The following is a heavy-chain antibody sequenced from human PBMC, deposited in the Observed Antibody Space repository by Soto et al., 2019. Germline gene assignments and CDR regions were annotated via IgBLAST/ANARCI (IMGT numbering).Heavy chain of an antibody. J-gene: IGHJ4*02. Sequence: GGSLRLSCAASGFTFSDYYMSWIRQAPGKGLEWVSYISSSGSTIYYADSVKGRFTISRENAKNSLYLQMNSLRAEDTAVYYCASQMNYDFWSGYEGYFDYWGQGTLVTVSS. CDR3: ASQMNYDFWSGYEGYFDY. V-gene: IGHV3-11*01. CDR2: ISSSGSTI. D-gene: IGHD3-3*01. CDR1: GFTFSDYY.